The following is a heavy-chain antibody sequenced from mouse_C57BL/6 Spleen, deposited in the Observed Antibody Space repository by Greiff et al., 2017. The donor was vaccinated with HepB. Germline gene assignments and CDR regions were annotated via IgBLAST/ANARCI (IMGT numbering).Heavy chain of an antibody. V-gene: IGHV1-82*01. Sequence: VKLVESGPELVKPGASVKISCKASGYAFSSSWMNWVKQRPGKGLEWIGRIYPGDGDTNYNGKFKGKATLTADKSSSTAYMQLSSLTSEDSAVYFCARYGNDYDAMDYWGQGTSVTVSS. D-gene: IGHD1-1*01. CDR1: GYAFSSSW. CDR3: ARYGNDYDAMDY. J-gene: IGHJ4*01. CDR2: IYPGDGDT.